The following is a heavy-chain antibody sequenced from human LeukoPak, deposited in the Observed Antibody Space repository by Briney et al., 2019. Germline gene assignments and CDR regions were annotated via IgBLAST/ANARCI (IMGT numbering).Heavy chain of an antibody. CDR3: ARAQTVLMVYARRIWFDP. D-gene: IGHD2-8*01. CDR1: GGSFSGYY. V-gene: IGHV4-34*01. CDR2: INHSGST. J-gene: IGHJ5*02. Sequence: SETLSLTCVVYGGSFSGYYWNWIRQPPGKGLEWIGEINHSGSTNYNPSLKSRVTISVDTSKNQFSLKLSSVTAADTAVYYCARAQTVLMVYARRIWFDPWGQGTLVTVSS.